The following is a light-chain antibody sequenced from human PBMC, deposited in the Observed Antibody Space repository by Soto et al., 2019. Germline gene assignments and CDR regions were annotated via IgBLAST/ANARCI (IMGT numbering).Light chain of an antibody. CDR3: SSYTTGSTL. Sequence: QSALTQPASVSGSPGQSITISCTGTSSDVGGYNYVSWYQQHPGKAPKLMIYDVSNRPSGVSNRFSGSKSGDTASLTISGLQAEDEADYSCSSYTTGSTLFGTGTKVTV. J-gene: IGLJ1*01. CDR1: SSDVGGYNY. V-gene: IGLV2-14*01. CDR2: DVS.